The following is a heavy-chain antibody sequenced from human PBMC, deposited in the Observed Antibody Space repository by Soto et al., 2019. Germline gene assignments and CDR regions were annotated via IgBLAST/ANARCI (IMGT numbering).Heavy chain of an antibody. Sequence: EVQLLESGGGLVQPGESLRLSCAVSGFIFGNYMMTWVRQAPGKGLEWVSTIRDSGDSTYYADSVKGRFTISRDNFKNALYLQMDSLGAEATAVYYCAPHVYCSGGSCHYDAFDIRGQGAMVTVSS. V-gene: IGHV3-23*01. CDR1: GFIFGNYM. CDR2: IRDSGDST. CDR3: APHVYCSGGSCHYDAFDI. D-gene: IGHD2-15*01. J-gene: IGHJ3*02.